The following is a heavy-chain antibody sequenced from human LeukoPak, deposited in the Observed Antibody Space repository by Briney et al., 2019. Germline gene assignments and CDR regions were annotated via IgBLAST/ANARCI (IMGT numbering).Heavy chain of an antibody. CDR1: GGSISSGSYY. CDR2: IYTSGGT. Sequence: SETLSLTCTVSGGSISSGSYYWSWIRQPAGKGLEWIGRIYTSGGTNYNPSLKSRVTMSVDTSKNQFSLKLSSVTAADTAVNYCARDFHYYDSSGYGAYYYYYYMDVWGKGTTVTVSS. CDR3: ARDFHYYDSSGYGAYYYYYYMDV. D-gene: IGHD3-22*01. V-gene: IGHV4-61*02. J-gene: IGHJ6*03.